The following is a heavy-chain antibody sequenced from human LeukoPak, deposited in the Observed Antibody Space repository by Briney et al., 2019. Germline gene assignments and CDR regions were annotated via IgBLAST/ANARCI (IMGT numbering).Heavy chain of an antibody. Sequence: ASAKVSCKASGYTFTGYYMYWVRQAPGQGLEWMGRINPNSGGTNYAQKFQGRVTMTRDTSISTAYMELSRLRSDDTAVYYCARDLLGSSSRTWGQGTLVTVSS. D-gene: IGHD7-27*01. CDR3: ARDLLGSSSRT. J-gene: IGHJ5*02. CDR1: GYTFTGYY. CDR2: INPNSGGT. V-gene: IGHV1-2*06.